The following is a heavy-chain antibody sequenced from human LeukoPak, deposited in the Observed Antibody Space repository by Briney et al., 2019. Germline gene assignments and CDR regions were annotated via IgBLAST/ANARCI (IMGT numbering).Heavy chain of an antibody. D-gene: IGHD3-10*01. J-gene: IGHJ4*02. V-gene: IGHV3-7*01. CDR3: ARDQGRFGELLPYYFDY. CDR2: IMQDGSEK. CDR1: GFTFSSYW. Sequence: PGGSLRLSCAASGFTFSSYWMGWVRQAPGKGLEWVANIMQDGSEKYYVDSVKGRFTIFRDNAKNSLYLQMNSLRAEDTAVYYCARDQGRFGELLPYYFDYWGQGTLVTVSS.